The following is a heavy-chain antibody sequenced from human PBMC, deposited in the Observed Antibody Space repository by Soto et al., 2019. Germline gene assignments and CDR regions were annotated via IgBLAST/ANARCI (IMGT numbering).Heavy chain of an antibody. CDR1: GFTFSSYW. J-gene: IGHJ4*02. CDR2: INSDGSST. CDR3: ARGLRYYDFWSGPSFDY. V-gene: IGHV3-74*01. Sequence: GGSLRLSCAASGFTFSSYWMHWVRQAPGKGLVWVSRINSDGSSTSYADSVKGRFTISRDNAKNTLYLQMNSLRAEDTAVYYCARGLRYYDFWSGPSFDYWGQGTLVTVSS. D-gene: IGHD3-3*01.